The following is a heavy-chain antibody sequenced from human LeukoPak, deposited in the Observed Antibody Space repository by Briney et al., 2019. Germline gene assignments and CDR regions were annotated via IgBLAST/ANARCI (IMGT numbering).Heavy chain of an antibody. Sequence: SETLSLTCTVSGGSISSYYWSWIRQPPGKGLEWIGYIYYSGSTNYNPSLKSRVTISVDTSKNQFSLKLSSVTAADTAVYYCAGVEWRNYGMDVWGQGTTVTVSS. J-gene: IGHJ6*02. CDR1: GGSISSYY. D-gene: IGHD2-8*01. CDR3: AGVEWRNYGMDV. V-gene: IGHV4-59*01. CDR2: IYYSGST.